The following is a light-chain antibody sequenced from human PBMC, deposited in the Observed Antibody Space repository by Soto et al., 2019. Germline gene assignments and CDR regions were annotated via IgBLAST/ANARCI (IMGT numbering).Light chain of an antibody. CDR1: QCFRVL. CDR3: QQCDGWPPP. V-gene: IGKV3-11*01. CDR2: DAY. Sequence: TLPSSQGERPNLFCSASQCFRVLLAWYQPKPGQAPRILIYDAYHRATGIPPRFSGSGSGTDFTLTISRLEPEESAGYYCQQCDGWPPPVGQGTRLE. J-gene: IGKJ5*01.